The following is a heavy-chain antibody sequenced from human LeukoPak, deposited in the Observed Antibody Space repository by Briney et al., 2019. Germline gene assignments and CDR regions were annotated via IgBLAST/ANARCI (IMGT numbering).Heavy chain of an antibody. CDR3: ARGIRPPYCSSTSCYMFDY. Sequence: SVKVSCKASGGTFSSYAISWVRQAPGQGLEWMGGIIPIFGTANYAQKFQGRVTITTDESTSTAYMELSSLRSEDTAVYYCARGIRPPYCSSTSCYMFDYWGQGTLVTVSS. CDR1: GGTFSSYA. CDR2: IIPIFGTA. J-gene: IGHJ4*02. D-gene: IGHD2-2*02. V-gene: IGHV1-69*05.